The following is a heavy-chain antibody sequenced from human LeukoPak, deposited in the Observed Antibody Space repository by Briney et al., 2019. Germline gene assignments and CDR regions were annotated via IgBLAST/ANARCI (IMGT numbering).Heavy chain of an antibody. CDR3: APRVVVIAAPFDY. V-gene: IGHV3-30*02. D-gene: IGHD2-21*01. CDR2: IRYDGSNK. J-gene: IGHJ4*02. Sequence: PGGSLRLYCAASGFPFSTYGMLWVRQAPGKGLEWVAFIRYDGSNKSYSDSVKGRFTISRDNSKNTLYLQMNSLRVDDTAVYYCAPRVVVIAAPFDYWGQGTLVTVSS. CDR1: GFPFSTYG.